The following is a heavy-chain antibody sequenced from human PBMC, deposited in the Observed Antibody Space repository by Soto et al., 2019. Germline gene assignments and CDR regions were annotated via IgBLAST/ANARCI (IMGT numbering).Heavy chain of an antibody. CDR3: ARQGSNGAYYYYGMDV. Sequence: GESLKISCKGSGYRVSSYLIAWVRQMPGKGLEWMGIIYPGDSDTRYSPSFQGQVTMSVDKSNSAAYLHWSSLKASDTAMYYCARQGSNGAYYYYGMDVWGQGTTVTVSS. V-gene: IGHV5-51*01. D-gene: IGHD2-8*01. J-gene: IGHJ6*02. CDR1: GYRVSSYL. CDR2: IYPGDSDT.